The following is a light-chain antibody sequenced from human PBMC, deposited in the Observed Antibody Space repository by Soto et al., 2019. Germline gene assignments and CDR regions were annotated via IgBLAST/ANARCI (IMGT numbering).Light chain of an antibody. CDR1: QSVTSSY. Sequence: EMVLTRSPGSRSWSRWGRAGASCRGSQSVTSSYLAWYQQKPGQAPRLLIYGASTRATGIPARFSGSGSGTEFTLTISSLQSEDFAVYYCQQYNTWPPITFGQGTRLEI. CDR3: QQYNTWPPIT. CDR2: GAS. J-gene: IGKJ5*01. V-gene: IGKV3-15*01.